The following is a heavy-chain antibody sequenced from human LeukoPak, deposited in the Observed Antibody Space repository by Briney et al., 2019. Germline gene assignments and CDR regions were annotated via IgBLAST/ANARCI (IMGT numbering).Heavy chain of an antibody. J-gene: IGHJ4*02. CDR2: INPSGGST. V-gene: IGHV1-46*01. CDR3: VSNVQTGTQNY. Sequence: GASVKVSCKASGYTFTSYYMHWVRQAPGQGLEWMGIINPSGGSTSYAQKFQGRVTMTRDTSTGTVYMELSSLRSEDTAVYYCVSNVQTGTQNYWGQGTLVTVSS. D-gene: IGHD1-1*01. CDR1: GYTFTSYY.